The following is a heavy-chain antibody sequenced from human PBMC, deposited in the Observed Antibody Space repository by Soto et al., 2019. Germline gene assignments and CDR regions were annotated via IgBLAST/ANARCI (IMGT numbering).Heavy chain of an antibody. Sequence: QVQLVQSGAEVKKPGASVKVSCKASGYKFINHYIHWVRQAPGVGLEWMGMINPNGGGTDYAQKFKGKVTMTTDTYASTVHMELSSLRSDDTAVYFRARDSSASATSYSFDYWGQGTLVTVSS. D-gene: IGHD3-10*01. CDR1: GYKFINHY. CDR2: INPNGGGT. J-gene: IGHJ4*02. V-gene: IGHV1-46*01. CDR3: ARDSSASATSYSFDY.